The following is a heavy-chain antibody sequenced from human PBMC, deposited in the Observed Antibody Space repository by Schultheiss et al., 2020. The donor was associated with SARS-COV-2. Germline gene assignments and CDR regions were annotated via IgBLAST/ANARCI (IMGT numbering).Heavy chain of an antibody. V-gene: IGHV3-11*04. D-gene: IGHD4-23*01. J-gene: IGHJ6*02. CDR2: ISGTSSPI. CDR3: AGAPAWTTVAHYGVDV. Sequence: GESLKISCAASGFTFSDYYMSWIRQAPGKGLEWVSYISGTSSPIYYADSVKGRFIISRDNAKNSLYLQMNSLRAEDTAVYYCAGAPAWTTVAHYGVDVWGQGTTVTVSS. CDR1: GFTFSDYY.